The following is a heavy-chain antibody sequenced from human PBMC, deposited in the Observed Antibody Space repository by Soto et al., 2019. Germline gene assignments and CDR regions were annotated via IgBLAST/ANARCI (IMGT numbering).Heavy chain of an antibody. CDR1: GGSISSYY. CDR2: IYYSGST. D-gene: IGHD3-3*01. J-gene: IGHJ6*02. V-gene: IGHV4-59*01. CDR3: ARVYYDFWSGYPGGYYYGMDV. Sequence: PSETLSLTCTVSGGSISSYYWSWIRQPPGKGLEWIGYIYYSGSTNYNPSLKSRVTISVDTSKNQFSLKLSSVTAADTVVYYCARVYYDFWSGYPGGYYYGMDVWGQGTTVTVSS.